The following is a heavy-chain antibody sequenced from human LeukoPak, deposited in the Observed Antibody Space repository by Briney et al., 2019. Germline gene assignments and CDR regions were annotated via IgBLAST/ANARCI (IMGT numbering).Heavy chain of an antibody. CDR2: INPSGGST. Sequence: ASVKVSCKASGDTFTSYYMHWVRQAPGQGLEWMGIINPSGGSTSYAQKFQGRVIMTRDTSTSTVYMELISLRSEDTAVYYCARGYCSSTSCLPGVYWGQGTLVTVSS. V-gene: IGHV1-46*01. J-gene: IGHJ4*02. CDR3: ARGYCSSTSCLPGVY. D-gene: IGHD2-2*01. CDR1: GDTFTSYY.